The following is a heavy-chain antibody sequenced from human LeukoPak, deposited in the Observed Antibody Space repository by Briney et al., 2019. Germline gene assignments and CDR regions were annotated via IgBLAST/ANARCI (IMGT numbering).Heavy chain of an antibody. V-gene: IGHV1-18*01. CDR3: ARDPIGYCSGGSCYYYYMDV. CDR2: ISAYNSNT. CDR1: GYTFTSYG. Sequence: GASVKVSCKASGYTFTSYGISWVRQAPGQGLEWMGWISAYNSNTNYAQKLQGRVTMTTDTSTSTAYMELRSLRSDDTAVYYCARDPIGYCSGGSCYYYYMDVWGKGTTVTISS. D-gene: IGHD2-15*01. J-gene: IGHJ6*03.